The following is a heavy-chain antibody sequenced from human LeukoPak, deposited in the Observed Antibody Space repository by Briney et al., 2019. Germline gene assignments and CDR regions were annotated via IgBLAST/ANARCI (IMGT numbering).Heavy chain of an antibody. Sequence: PSETLSLTCTVSGGSISSYYWSWIRQPAGKGLVWIGLIYTSGSTNYNPSLKSRVTMSADTSKNQFSLKLSSVTAADTAVYYCARNAGDYWGQGTLVTVSS. CDR3: ARNAGDY. CDR1: GGSISSYY. D-gene: IGHD1-1*01. CDR2: IYTSGST. V-gene: IGHV4-4*07. J-gene: IGHJ4*02.